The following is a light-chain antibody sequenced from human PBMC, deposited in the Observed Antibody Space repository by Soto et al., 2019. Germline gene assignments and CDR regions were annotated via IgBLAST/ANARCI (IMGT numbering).Light chain of an antibody. CDR3: QKYNSAPRT. J-gene: IGKJ1*01. Sequence: DIVLTHSPATLSLSPCYRSPLSVRASQSVGSSSLGWYQQKPGQAPRLLIYGASNRATGIPDRFSGGGSGTDFTLTISSLQPEDVATYYCQKYNSAPRTFGQGTKVDIK. V-gene: IGKV3-20*01. CDR2: GAS. CDR1: QSVGSSS.